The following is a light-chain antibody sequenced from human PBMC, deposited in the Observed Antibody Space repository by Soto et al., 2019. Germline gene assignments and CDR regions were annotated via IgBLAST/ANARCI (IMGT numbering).Light chain of an antibody. V-gene: IGKV3-11*01. J-gene: IGKJ1*01. CDR3: QQRSNWPVT. CDR2: DAS. CDR1: QSVSSY. Sequence: EIVLTQSPGTLSLSQGERATLSCRASQSVSSYLAWYQQKPGQAPRLLIYDASTRATGISARFSGSGSGTDFTLTISSLEPEDFAMYYCQQRSNWPVTFGQGTKVDIK.